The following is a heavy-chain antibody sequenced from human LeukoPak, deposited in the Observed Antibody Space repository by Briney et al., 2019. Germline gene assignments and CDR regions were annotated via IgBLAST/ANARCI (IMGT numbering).Heavy chain of an antibody. CDR1: GYTFTSYY. D-gene: IGHD3-3*01. CDR2: INPSGGST. J-gene: IGHJ4*02. Sequence: ASVKVSCTASGYTFTSYYMHWVRQAPGQGLEWMGIINPSGGSTSYAQKFQGRVTMIRDTSTSTVYMELSSLRSEDTAVYYCARLLEPYYFDYWGQGTLVTVSS. CDR3: ARLLEPYYFDY. V-gene: IGHV1-46*01.